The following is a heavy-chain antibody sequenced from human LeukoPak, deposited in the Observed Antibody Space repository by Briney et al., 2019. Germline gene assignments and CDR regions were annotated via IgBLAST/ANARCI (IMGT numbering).Heavy chain of an antibody. CDR2: IYHSGST. CDR3: ARSKSSSWYFDH. V-gene: IGHV4-38-2*01. Sequence: SETLSLTCAVSGYSISSGYYWGWIRQPPGKGLEWIGSIYHSGSTYYNPSLKSRVTISVDTSKNQFSLKLSSVTAADTAVYYCARSKSSSWYFDHWGQGTLVTVSS. D-gene: IGHD6-13*01. J-gene: IGHJ4*02. CDR1: GYSISSGYY.